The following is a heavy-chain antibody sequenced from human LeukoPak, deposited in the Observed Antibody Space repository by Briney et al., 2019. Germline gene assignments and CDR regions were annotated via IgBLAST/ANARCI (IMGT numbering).Heavy chain of an antibody. CDR2: IIPIFGTA. D-gene: IGHD5-24*01. V-gene: IGHV1-69*05. CDR3: ARSSMATTPGVGYYYYYMDV. J-gene: IGHJ6*03. CDR1: GGTFISYA. Sequence: ASVRVSCKASGGTFISYAISWVRQAPGQGLEWMGGIIPIFGTANYAQKFQGRVTITTDESTSTAYMELSSLRSEDTAVYYCARSSMATTPGVGYYYYYMDVWGKGTTVTVSS.